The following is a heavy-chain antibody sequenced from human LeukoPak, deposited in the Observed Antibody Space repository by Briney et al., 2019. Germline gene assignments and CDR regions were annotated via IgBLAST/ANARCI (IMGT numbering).Heavy chain of an antibody. V-gene: IGHV1-2*02. J-gene: IGHJ5*02. CDR1: GYTFTGYY. Sequence: ASVKVSCETSGYTFTGYYIHWVRQAPGQGLEWMGWINPNSGVTNYAQNFQGRVTMTRDTSISTAYMELSRLRSDDTAVYYCVRDDVSPWGQGTLVTVSS. CDR2: INPNSGVT. CDR3: VRDDVSP.